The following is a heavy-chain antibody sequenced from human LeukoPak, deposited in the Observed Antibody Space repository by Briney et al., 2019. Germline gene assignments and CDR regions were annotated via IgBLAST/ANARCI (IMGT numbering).Heavy chain of an antibody. CDR3: ARGDYYDSSGYRGAFDI. D-gene: IGHD3-22*01. CDR1: GGSISSSSYY. Sequence: NPSETLSLTCTVSGGSISSSSYYWGWIRQPPGKGLEWIGSIYYSGSTYYNPSLKSRVTISVDTSKNQFSLKLSSVTAADTAVYYCARGDYYDSSGYRGAFDIWGQGTMVTVSS. CDR2: IYYSGST. J-gene: IGHJ3*02. V-gene: IGHV4-39*01.